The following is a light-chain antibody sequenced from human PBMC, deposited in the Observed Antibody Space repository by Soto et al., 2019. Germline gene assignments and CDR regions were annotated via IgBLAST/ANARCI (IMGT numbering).Light chain of an antibody. Sequence: EIVLTQSPGSLSLSPWERATLYCRASQSVSSSYLAWYQQKPGQAPRLLIYGASSRATGIPDRFSGSASGTDFTLIISRLEPEDVAVYYCQQYGSLPKTFGQGTRLEIK. V-gene: IGKV3-20*01. CDR2: GAS. J-gene: IGKJ5*01. CDR1: QSVSSSY. CDR3: QQYGSLPKT.